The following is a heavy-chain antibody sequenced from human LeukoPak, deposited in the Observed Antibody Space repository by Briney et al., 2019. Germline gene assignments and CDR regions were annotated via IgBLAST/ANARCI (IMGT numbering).Heavy chain of an antibody. J-gene: IGHJ5*02. CDR1: GFIFSNYA. D-gene: IGHD1-14*01. V-gene: IGHV3-23*01. Sequence: GGSLRLSCAASGFIFSNYAMSWVRQVPGKGLEWVSGISGNGGSTYYADSMKGRFTISRDNSKNTLYLQMNSLRAEDTAVYYCAKDRHHQQLFLNWFDPWGQGTLVAVSS. CDR3: AKDRHHQQLFLNWFDP. CDR2: ISGNGGST.